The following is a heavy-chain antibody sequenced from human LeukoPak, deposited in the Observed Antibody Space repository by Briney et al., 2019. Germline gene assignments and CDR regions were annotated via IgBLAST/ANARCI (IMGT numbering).Heavy chain of an antibody. CDR3: ASNGDLYCSSTSCYSEWFDP. J-gene: IGHJ5*02. CDR2: IYHSGST. D-gene: IGHD2-2*01. V-gene: IGHV4-38-2*02. CDR1: GYSISSGYY. Sequence: SETLSLTCTVSGYSISSGYYWGWIWQPPGKGLEWIGSIYHSGSTYYNPSLKSRVTISVDTSKNQFSLKLSSVTAADTAVYYCASNGDLYCSSTSCYSEWFDPWGQGTLVTVSS.